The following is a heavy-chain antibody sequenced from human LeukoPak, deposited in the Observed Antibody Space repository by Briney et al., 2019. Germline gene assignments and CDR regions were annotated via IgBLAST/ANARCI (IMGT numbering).Heavy chain of an antibody. J-gene: IGHJ6*03. CDR3: ARSYGDYGNHYYYMDV. Sequence: ASVKVSRKASGYTFTGYYMHWVRQAPGQGLEWMGRINPNSGGRNYAQKFQGRVTMTRDTSISTAYMELSRLRSDDTAVYYCARSYGDYGNHYYYMDVWGKGTTVTVSS. CDR2: INPNSGGR. CDR1: GYTFTGYY. D-gene: IGHD4-17*01. V-gene: IGHV1-2*06.